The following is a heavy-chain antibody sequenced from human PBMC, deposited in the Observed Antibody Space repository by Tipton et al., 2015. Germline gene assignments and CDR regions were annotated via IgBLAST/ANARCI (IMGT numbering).Heavy chain of an antibody. V-gene: IGHV1-69*01. D-gene: IGHD6-13*01. CDR3: ARGGHIAAAGTDHYFYYGMDV. CDR2: LMPVAPMS. J-gene: IGHJ6*02. CDR1: ANTFIHYG. Sequence: QLVQSGAEVKKPGSSVKVSCRASANTFIHYGVAWVRQAQGQGLEWMGALMPVAPMSTYLPKLLDRLKIWADGSAEIAYMELSSLRSDDTAVYYCARGGHIAAAGTDHYFYYGMDVWGQGTTVTVSS.